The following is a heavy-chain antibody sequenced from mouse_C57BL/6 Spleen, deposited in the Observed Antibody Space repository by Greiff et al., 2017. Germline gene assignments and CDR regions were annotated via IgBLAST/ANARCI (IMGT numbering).Heavy chain of an antibody. V-gene: IGHV1-82*01. J-gene: IGHJ4*01. D-gene: IGHD1-1*01. CDR2: IYPGDGDT. Sequence: VQLKQSGPELVKPGASVKISCKASGYAFSSSWMNWVKQRPGKGLGWIGRIYPGDGDTNYNGKFKGKATLTADKSSSTAYMQLSSLTSEDSAVYFCARGTTVGAMDYWGQGTSVTVSS. CDR3: ARGTTVGAMDY. CDR1: GYAFSSSW.